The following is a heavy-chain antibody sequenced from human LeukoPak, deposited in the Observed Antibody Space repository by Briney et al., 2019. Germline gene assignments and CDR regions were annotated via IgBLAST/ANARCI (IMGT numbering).Heavy chain of an antibody. Sequence: SSETLSLTCTVSGGSISSGSYYWSWIRQPAGKGLEWIGRIYTSGSTNYNPSLKSRVTISVDTSKNQFSLKLSSVTAADTAVYYCARLTARFYDFWSQGTLVTVSS. CDR3: ARLTARFYDF. CDR1: GGSISSGSYY. CDR2: IYTSGST. J-gene: IGHJ4*02. D-gene: IGHD3-3*01. V-gene: IGHV4-61*02.